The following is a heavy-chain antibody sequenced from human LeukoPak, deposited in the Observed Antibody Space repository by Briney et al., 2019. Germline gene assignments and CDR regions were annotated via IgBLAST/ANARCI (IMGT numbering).Heavy chain of an antibody. CDR3: ARAVTVDY. J-gene: IGHJ4*02. V-gene: IGHV3-7*01. CDR1: GFTFTTYW. Sequence: GGSLRLSCAASGFTFTTYWMHWVRQAPGKGLEWVANIKYDGSEKYYGDSVKGRSTISRDNAKNSLFLQMNSLGAEDTAVYYCARAVTVDYWGQGTLVTVSS. CDR2: IKYDGSEK.